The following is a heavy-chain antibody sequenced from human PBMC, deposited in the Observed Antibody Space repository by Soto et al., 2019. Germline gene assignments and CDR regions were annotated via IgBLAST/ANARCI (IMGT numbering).Heavy chain of an antibody. CDR3: ARDFLTYYDFWSGYFDY. V-gene: IGHV3-21*01. D-gene: IGHD3-3*01. Sequence: GGSLRLSCAASGFTFSFYSMNWVRQAPGKGLEWVSSITSSSSYIYYADSVKGRFTISRDNAKNSLYLQMNSLRAEDTAVYYCARDFLTYYDFWSGYFDYWGQGTLVTVSS. CDR1: GFTFSFYS. CDR2: ITSSSSYI. J-gene: IGHJ4*02.